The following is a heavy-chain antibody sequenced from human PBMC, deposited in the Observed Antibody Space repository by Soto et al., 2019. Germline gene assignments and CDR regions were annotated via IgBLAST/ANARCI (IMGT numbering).Heavy chain of an antibody. D-gene: IGHD3-10*01. CDR1: GGSIRRGDYY. CDR3: AIVTVQGNYGMDV. J-gene: IGHJ6*02. Sequence: QVQLQESGPGLVKPSQTLSLTCTVSGGSIRRGDYYWSWIRQPPGKGLECIGYIYYSGSTYYNPSLKSRVTISVDTSKNQFSLKLSSVTAADTAVYYCAIVTVQGNYGMDVWGQGTTVTVSS. CDR2: IYYSGST. V-gene: IGHV4-30-4*01.